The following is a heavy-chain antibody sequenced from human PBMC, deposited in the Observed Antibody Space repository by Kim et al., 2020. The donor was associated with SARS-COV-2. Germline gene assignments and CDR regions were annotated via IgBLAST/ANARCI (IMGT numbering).Heavy chain of an antibody. D-gene: IGHD2-2*01. Sequence: LKSRVTISADTSKNQFSLNLSSMTAADTAVYFCARDGYCSSTGCFDAFDIWGQGRVVTVSS. CDR3: ARDGYCSSTGCFDAFDI. J-gene: IGHJ3*02. V-gene: IGHV4-59*01.